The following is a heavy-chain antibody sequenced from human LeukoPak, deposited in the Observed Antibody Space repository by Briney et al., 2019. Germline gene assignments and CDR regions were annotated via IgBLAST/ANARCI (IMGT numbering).Heavy chain of an antibody. Sequence: GASVKVYCKASGYIFNNYYIHWVRQAPGQGLEWMGIVNPSSGSTNYAQKFQGRVTMTRDTSTSTVYLELSSLRSEDTAVYYCAREEEWLSSHPHYFDFWGQGTLVTVPS. V-gene: IGHV1-46*02. CDR1: GYIFNNYY. CDR3: AREEEWLSSHPHYFDF. J-gene: IGHJ4*02. CDR2: VNPSSGST. D-gene: IGHD3-3*01.